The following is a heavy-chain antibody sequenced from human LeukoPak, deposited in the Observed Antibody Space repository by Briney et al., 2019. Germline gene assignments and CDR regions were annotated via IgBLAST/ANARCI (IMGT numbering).Heavy chain of an antibody. D-gene: IGHD3-9*01. CDR2: IYSGGST. Sequence: GGSLRLSCSSSGFTVSSNYMSWVRHAPGTRPHCVSVIYSGGSTYYADSLKARFTISRDNSKNTLYLQMNSLRAEDTAVYYCAREYYDILTGQLGYGMDVWGKGTTVTVSS. J-gene: IGHJ6*04. CDR1: GFTVSSNY. CDR3: AREYYDILTGQLGYGMDV. V-gene: IGHV3-53*01.